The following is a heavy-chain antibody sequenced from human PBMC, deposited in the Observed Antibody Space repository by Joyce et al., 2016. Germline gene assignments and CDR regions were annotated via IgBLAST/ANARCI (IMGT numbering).Heavy chain of an antibody. V-gene: IGHV3-11*01. D-gene: IGHD3-10*01. J-gene: IGHJ3*02. CDR3: ARVNRRWFGESTDASDI. CDR2: IIRSVSTM. Sequence: QVQLVESGGGLVKPGGSLRLSCAAAGCTFSDYYMNWIRQAPGKGLGWVSYIIRSVSTMYYADSVKGRFTSSRDNAKNSLYLRLNSLRADDTAVYYCARVNRRWFGESTDASDIWGQGTMVTVSS. CDR1: GCTFSDYY.